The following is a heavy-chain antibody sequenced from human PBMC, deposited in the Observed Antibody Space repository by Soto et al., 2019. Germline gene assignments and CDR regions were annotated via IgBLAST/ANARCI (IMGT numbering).Heavy chain of an antibody. CDR2: ISPNGDAT. CDR3: AKETVFTAVEDK. V-gene: IGHV3-23*01. J-gene: IGHJ4*02. D-gene: IGHD3-10*02. Sequence: EVQLLESGGNLVQPGGSLRLSCAASGFTFSTYAMSWVRQAPGTGLEWVSAISPNGDATYYADSVKGRCTISRDNSRNTLYLQMNSLTADDTAVYYCAKETVFTAVEDKWGQVTLVTVSS. CDR1: GFTFSTYA.